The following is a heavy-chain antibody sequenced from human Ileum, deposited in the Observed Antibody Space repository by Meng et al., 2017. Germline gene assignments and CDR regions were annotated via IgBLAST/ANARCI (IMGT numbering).Heavy chain of an antibody. CDR1: GGSISSYY. V-gene: IGHV4-59*01. CDR2: IYYSGST. CDR3: AWRGGSPSGAFDI. J-gene: IGHJ3*02. Sequence: SETLSLTCTVSGGSISSYYWSWIRQPPGKRLEWIGYIYYSGSTNYYPSLKSRVTISVDTSTNQFSLKLNSVTTAGTAVYYCAWRGGSPSGAFDIWGQGTRVTVSS. D-gene: IGHD3-10*01.